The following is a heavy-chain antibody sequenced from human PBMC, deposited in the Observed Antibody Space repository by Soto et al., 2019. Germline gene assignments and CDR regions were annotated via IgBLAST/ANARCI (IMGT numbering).Heavy chain of an antibody. CDR1: GGTFSSYA. J-gene: IGHJ4*02. V-gene: IGHV1-69*06. Sequence: GXSVKVSCKASGGTFSSYAISWVRQAPVQGLEWMGGIIPIFGTANYAQKFQGRVTITADKSTSTAYMELSSLRSEDTAVYYCARGGITIFGVVIFDYWGQGTLVTVS. CDR3: ARGGITIFGVVIFDY. CDR2: IIPIFGTA. D-gene: IGHD3-3*01.